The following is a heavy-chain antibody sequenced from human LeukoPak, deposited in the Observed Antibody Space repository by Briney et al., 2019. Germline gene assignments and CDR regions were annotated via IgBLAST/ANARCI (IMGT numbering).Heavy chain of an antibody. Sequence: SQTLSLTCAISGDSVSSNSAVWNWIRHSPSRGLERLGRTYYRSKWYTDYAVSVKSRITIKPDTSKNQFSLQLNSATPEDTAVYYCARLGLGGAFDIWGQGTMVTVSS. CDR2: TYYRSKWYT. CDR3: ARLGLGGAFDI. CDR1: GDSVSSNSAV. J-gene: IGHJ3*02. D-gene: IGHD2-15*01. V-gene: IGHV6-1*01.